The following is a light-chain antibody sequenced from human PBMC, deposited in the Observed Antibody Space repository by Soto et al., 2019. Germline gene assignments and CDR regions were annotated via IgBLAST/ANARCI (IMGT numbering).Light chain of an antibody. CDR1: QSVGSY. V-gene: IGKV3-15*01. J-gene: IGKJ1*01. Sequence: EIVMTPSPATLSVSPVERATLSCGASQSVGSYLAWYQQKPGQAPRLLIYDASTRATDIPGRFSGSGSGTEFTLTISSLQSEDFAVYYCQQYNPPWTFGQGTKVDIK. CDR3: QQYNPPWT. CDR2: DAS.